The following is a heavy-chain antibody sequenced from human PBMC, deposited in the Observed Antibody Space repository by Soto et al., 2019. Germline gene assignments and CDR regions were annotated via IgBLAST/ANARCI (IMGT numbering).Heavy chain of an antibody. Sequence: QVQLVQSGAEVKKPESSVKVSCKAPGGTFSTYAISWVRQAPGQGLEWMGGVIPMFGTANYAQRFQDRVTITADESTDTVYMGLSSLRSEATAVYFCASGIRLWLRRINNGYSGWGQGTLVTVSS. CDR3: ASGIRLWLRRINNGYSG. CDR2: VIPMFGTA. V-gene: IGHV1-69*12. D-gene: IGHD5-18*01. J-gene: IGHJ4*02. CDR1: GGTFSTYA.